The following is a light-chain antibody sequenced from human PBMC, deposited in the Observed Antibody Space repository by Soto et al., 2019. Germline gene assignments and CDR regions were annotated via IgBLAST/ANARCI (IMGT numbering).Light chain of an antibody. J-gene: IGKJ2*01. CDR3: QQYGHSPLLYT. CDR1: QSVNSNF. Sequence: EIVLTQSPGTLSLSPGERATLSCRTSQSVNSNFLAWYQQKPGQAPRLLVYGSSTRAAGVPDRFSVSGSGTDFTLTISRLEPEDFAVYYCQQYGHSPLLYTFGQGTKLGVK. V-gene: IGKV3-20*01. CDR2: GSS.